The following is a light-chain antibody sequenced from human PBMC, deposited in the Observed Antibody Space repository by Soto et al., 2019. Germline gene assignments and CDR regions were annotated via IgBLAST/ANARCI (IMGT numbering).Light chain of an antibody. CDR2: EVS. V-gene: IGLV2-8*01. CDR1: SSDVGGYNY. CDR3: SSYAVSNNFERV. J-gene: IGLJ1*01. Sequence: QSVLTQPPSASGSPGQSVTISCTGTSSDVGGYNYVSWYQQHPGKAPKLMIYEVSKRPSGVPDRFSGSKSGNTASLTVSGLQAEDDADYYCSSYAVSNNFERVFGTGTKVTVL.